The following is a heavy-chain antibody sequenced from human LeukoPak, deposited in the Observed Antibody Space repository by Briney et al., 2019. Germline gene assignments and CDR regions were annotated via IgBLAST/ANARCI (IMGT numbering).Heavy chain of an antibody. D-gene: IGHD2-15*01. Sequence: SVKVSCKASGGTFSSYAISWVRQAPGQGLEWMGGIIPIFGTANYAQKFQGRVTITADESTSTAYMELSSLRSEDTAVYYCARGLGYCSGGSCENWFDPWGQGTLVTVSS. J-gene: IGHJ5*02. V-gene: IGHV1-69*13. CDR3: ARGLGYCSGGSCENWFDP. CDR1: GGTFSSYA. CDR2: IIPIFGTA.